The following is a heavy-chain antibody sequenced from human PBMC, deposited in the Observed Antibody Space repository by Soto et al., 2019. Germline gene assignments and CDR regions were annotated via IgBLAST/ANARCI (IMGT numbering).Heavy chain of an antibody. V-gene: IGHV3-7*01. J-gene: IGHJ6*03. CDR1: GFTFSSYW. D-gene: IGHD3-10*01. CDR2: IMQDGSEK. Sequence: EVQLVESGGGLVQPGGSLRLSCAASGFTFSSYWMSWVRQVPGKGLEWVANIMQDGSEKYYVDSVKGRFTISRDNAKDSLYLQMNSLRAEDTAVYYCARDSGLTMVRGFKYYYYYYMDVWGRGTTVTVSS. CDR3: ARDSGLTMVRGFKYYYYYYMDV.